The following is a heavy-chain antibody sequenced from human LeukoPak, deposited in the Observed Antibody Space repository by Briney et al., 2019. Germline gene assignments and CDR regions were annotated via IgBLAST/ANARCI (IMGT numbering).Heavy chain of an antibody. J-gene: IGHJ4*02. CDR1: GGSISSSNW. Sequence: PSETLSLTCAVSGGSISSSNWWSWVRQPPGKGLEWIGEIYHSGSTNYNPSLKSRVTISVDKSKNQFSLKLSSVTAADTAVYYCARASYDSSGYLFDYWGQGTLVTVSS. CDR3: ARASYDSSGYLFDY. CDR2: IYHSGST. V-gene: IGHV4-4*02. D-gene: IGHD3-22*01.